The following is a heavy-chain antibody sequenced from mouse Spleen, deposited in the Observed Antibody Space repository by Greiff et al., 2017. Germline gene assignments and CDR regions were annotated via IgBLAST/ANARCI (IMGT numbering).Heavy chain of an antibody. CDR1: GYAFTNYL. CDR2: INPGSGGT. J-gene: IGHJ2*01. Sequence: QVQLQQSGAELVRPGTSVKVSCKASGYAFTNYLIEWVKQRPGQGLEWIGVINPGSGGTNYNEKFKGKATLTADKSSSTAYMQLSSLTSEDSAVYFCARETGAFDYWGQGTTLTVSS. V-gene: IGHV1-54*01. D-gene: IGHD4-1*01. CDR3: ARETGAFDY.